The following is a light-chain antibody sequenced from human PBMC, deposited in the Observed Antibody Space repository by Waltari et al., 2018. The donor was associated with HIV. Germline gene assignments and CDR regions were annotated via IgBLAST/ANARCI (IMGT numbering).Light chain of an antibody. CDR2: EVS. Sequence: QSALTQPASVSGSPGQSITISCTGTSSDVGGYNYVSWYQHHPGKAPKLLLYEVSNRPSGVSKRFSGSKADNTASLTISGLQAEDEADYYCSSYTSDYTYVFGSGTEVTVL. V-gene: IGLV2-14*01. CDR3: SSYTSDYTYV. J-gene: IGLJ1*01. CDR1: SSDVGGYNY.